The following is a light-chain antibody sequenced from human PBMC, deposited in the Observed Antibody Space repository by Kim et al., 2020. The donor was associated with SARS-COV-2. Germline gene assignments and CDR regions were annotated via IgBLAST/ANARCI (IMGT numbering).Light chain of an antibody. Sequence: EIVLTQSPGTLSLSPGERATLSCRASQSVSSSSLAWYQQKPGQAPRLLIYGASSRATGIPDRFSGSGSGTDFALTISRLEPEDFAVYYCHQYDSSFLTFGGGTKVDIK. CDR1: QSVSSSS. CDR3: HQYDSSFLT. CDR2: GAS. V-gene: IGKV3-20*01. J-gene: IGKJ4*01.